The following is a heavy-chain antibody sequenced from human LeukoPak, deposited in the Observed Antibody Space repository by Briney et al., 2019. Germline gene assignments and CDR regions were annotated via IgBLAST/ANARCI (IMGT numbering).Heavy chain of an antibody. CDR2: IWYNGRTK. D-gene: IGHD6-19*01. CDR1: GFIFSNYG. CDR3: AREWGRIAVAGGPGY. J-gene: IGHJ4*02. Sequence: GGSLRLSCEVSGFIFSNYGMHWVRQAPGKGLEWVALIWYNGRTKFHADSVKGRFTISRDNSANTLYLQMSSLRVEDTAVYYCAREWGRIAVAGGPGYWGQGALVTVSS. V-gene: IGHV3-33*01.